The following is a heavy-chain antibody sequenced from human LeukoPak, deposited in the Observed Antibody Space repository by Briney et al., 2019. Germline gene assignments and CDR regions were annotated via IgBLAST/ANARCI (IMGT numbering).Heavy chain of an antibody. CDR3: AKSSYYDSSGYYREYYFDY. D-gene: IGHD3-22*01. J-gene: IGHJ4*02. CDR2: IKQDETEK. CDR1: GFTFSNFW. Sequence: PGGSLRLSCTASGFTFSNFWMGWVRQAPGKGLEWVANIKQDETEKFYLGSVKGRFTISRDNSKNTLYLQMNSLRAEDTAVYYCAKSSYYDSSGYYREYYFDYWGQGTLVTVSS. V-gene: IGHV3-7*03.